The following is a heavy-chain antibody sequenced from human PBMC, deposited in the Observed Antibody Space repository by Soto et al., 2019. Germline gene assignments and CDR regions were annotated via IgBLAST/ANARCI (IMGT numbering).Heavy chain of an antibody. J-gene: IGHJ6*03. Sequence: EVQLVESGGGLVQPGGSLRLSCAASGFTFSSYAMHWVRQAPGKGLEYVSAISSNGGSTYYANSVKGRFTISRDNSKNTLYLQMGSLRAEDMAVYYCARAGEWLYLGYMDVWGKGTTVTVSS. D-gene: IGHD3-3*01. CDR1: GFTFSSYA. V-gene: IGHV3-64*01. CDR2: ISSNGGST. CDR3: ARAGEWLYLGYMDV.